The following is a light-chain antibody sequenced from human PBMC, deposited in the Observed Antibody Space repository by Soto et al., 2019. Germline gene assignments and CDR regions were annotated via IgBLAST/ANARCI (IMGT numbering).Light chain of an antibody. Sequence: DIKMTQSPSSRSASVGDRVTITCRASQNVWTYVNWYQQKPGKAPRLLIYGASDLEDGVPARFGGAGSGTDFSPTISSLQPEDFATYFCQQTFYIPRTFGQGTKVDIK. J-gene: IGKJ2*01. CDR3: QQTFYIPRT. CDR2: GAS. CDR1: QNVWTY. V-gene: IGKV1-39*01.